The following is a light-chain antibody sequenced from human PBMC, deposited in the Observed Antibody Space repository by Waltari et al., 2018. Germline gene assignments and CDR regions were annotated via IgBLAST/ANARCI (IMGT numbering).Light chain of an antibody. CDR1: ETVTSH. CDR2: DVS. V-gene: IGKV3D-15*01. CDR3: QQYKNWPPWT. Sequence: EIVMTQSPAVLSVSPGQRATLSCRASETVTSHLAWYQQKPGQAPRLLIYDVSTRAAGIPARFSGSGSETEFTLTVTSLQSEDFAVYYCQQYKNWPPWTFGQGTKVEIK. J-gene: IGKJ1*01.